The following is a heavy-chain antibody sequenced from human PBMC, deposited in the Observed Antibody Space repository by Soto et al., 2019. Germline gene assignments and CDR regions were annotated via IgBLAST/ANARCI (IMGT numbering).Heavy chain of an antibody. Sequence: QVQLLQSGAEVKKPGASVKVSCRASNYAFTSYGIMWVRQAPGQGLEWMGWISAGKGNTNYAQRFQDRITLTTDTSTRTAYMELRSLRSDDTAIYYCARDAFQSSSTPLNWFHPWGQGTLVTVSS. CDR1: NYAFTSYG. J-gene: IGHJ5*02. CDR2: ISAGKGNT. CDR3: ARDAFQSSSTPLNWFHP. V-gene: IGHV1-18*01. D-gene: IGHD6-6*01.